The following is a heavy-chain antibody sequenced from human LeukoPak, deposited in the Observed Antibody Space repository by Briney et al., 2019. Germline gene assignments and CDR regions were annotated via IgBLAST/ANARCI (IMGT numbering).Heavy chain of an antibody. D-gene: IGHD2-2*01. CDR2: INHSGST. Sequence: SETLSLTCAVSGGSFSGYYWSWIRQPPGKGLEWIGEINHSGSTNYNPSLKSRVTISVDTSKNQFSLKLSSVTAADTAVYYCASGLGYCSSTSCYYYGMDVWGQGTTVTVSS. CDR1: GGSFSGYY. J-gene: IGHJ6*02. V-gene: IGHV4-34*01. CDR3: ASGLGYCSSTSCYYYGMDV.